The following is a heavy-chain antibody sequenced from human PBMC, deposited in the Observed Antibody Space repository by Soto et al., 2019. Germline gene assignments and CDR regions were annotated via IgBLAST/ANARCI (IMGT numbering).Heavy chain of an antibody. D-gene: IGHD2-21*02. Sequence: VQLVESGGGLVYPGGSLTLSCTASGFTFSKAYMNWVRQAPGQGLEWVGQIDSKIDADKTDLAAPVKGRFTLSRDDSKNTVYLQMNGLEIEDTAMYYCVTRFTAVATARFDYWGQGTLVTVSS. CDR2: IDSKIDADKT. V-gene: IGHV3-15*04. J-gene: IGHJ4*02. CDR3: VTRFTAVATARFDY. CDR1: GFTFSKAY.